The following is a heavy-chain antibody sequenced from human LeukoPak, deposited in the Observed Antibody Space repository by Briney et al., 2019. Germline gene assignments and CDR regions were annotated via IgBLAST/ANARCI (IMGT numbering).Heavy chain of an antibody. J-gene: IGHJ3*02. CDR3: ARALPTIPKLLWFREARDDAFDI. CDR2: INPNSGGT. D-gene: IGHD3-10*01. Sequence: ASVKVSCKASGYTFTGYYMHWVRQAPGQGLEWMGWINPNSGGTNYAHKFQGRVTMTRDTSISTAYMELSRLRSDDTAVYYCARALPTIPKLLWFREARDDAFDIWGQRTMVTVSS. V-gene: IGHV1-2*02. CDR1: GYTFTGYY.